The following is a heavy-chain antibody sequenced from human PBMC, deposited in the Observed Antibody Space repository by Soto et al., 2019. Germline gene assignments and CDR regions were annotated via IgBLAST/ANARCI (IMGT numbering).Heavy chain of an antibody. CDR1: GFTFSSFA. V-gene: IGHV3-23*01. CDR2: ISGRGGTT. Sequence: QLLESGGDLVQPVGSLSLSCVASGFTFSSFAMNWIRQAPGKGLEWVCDISGRGGTTHYAESVKGRFTIYRDNSKNTVYLHRNSMTADDRAVYYWAKGFPMSTIVAAFDDWGHGTAVTISS. J-gene: IGHJ3*01. CDR3: AKGFPMSTIVAAFDD. D-gene: IGHD3-16*02.